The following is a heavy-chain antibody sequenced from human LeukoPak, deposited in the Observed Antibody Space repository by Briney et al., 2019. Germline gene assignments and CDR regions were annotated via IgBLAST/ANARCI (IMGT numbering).Heavy chain of an antibody. CDR1: GYSISSDYY. V-gene: IGHV4-38-2*02. CDR2: IYHSGST. J-gene: IGHJ4*02. D-gene: IGHD4-17*01. CDR3: ARAYGDYFDY. Sequence: SETLSLTCTVSGYSISSDYYWGWIRQPPGKGLEWIGFIYHSGSTYYNPSLKSRVTISVDTSKNQFSLKLSSVTAADTAVYYCARAYGDYFDYWGQGTLVTVSS.